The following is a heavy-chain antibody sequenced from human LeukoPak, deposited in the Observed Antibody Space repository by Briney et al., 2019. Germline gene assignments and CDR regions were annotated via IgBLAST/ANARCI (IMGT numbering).Heavy chain of an antibody. CDR2: INPNSGVT. V-gene: IGHV1-2*02. J-gene: IGHJ4*02. D-gene: IGHD5-18*01. CDR1: GYTFIAYY. CDR3: ARDDTAMVTDY. Sequence: ASVKVSCKTSGYTFIAYYMHWVRQAPGQGLEWMGWINPNSGVTKYAQKFQGRVTMTRDTSISTAYMELSRLRSDDTAVYYCARDDTAMVTDYWGQGTLVTVSS.